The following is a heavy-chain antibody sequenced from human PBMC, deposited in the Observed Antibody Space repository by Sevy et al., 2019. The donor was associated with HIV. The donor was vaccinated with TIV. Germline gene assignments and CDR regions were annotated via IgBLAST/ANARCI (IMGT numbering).Heavy chain of an antibody. D-gene: IGHD3-16*01. CDR2: ISSSSNFV. CDR1: GFPFSSYD. Sequence: GESLKISCTASGFPFSSYDMNWVRQAPGQGLEWISSISSSSNFVYQADSVKGRFTISRDNAKNSLFLQMNSLTVEDTAVYYCARDRGVPRTRGSYQYGMDVWGQGTTVTVSS. J-gene: IGHJ6*02. CDR3: ARDRGVPRTRGSYQYGMDV. V-gene: IGHV3-21*06.